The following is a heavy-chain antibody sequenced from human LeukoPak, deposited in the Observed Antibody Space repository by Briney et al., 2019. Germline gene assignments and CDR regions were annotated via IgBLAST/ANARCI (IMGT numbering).Heavy chain of an antibody. V-gene: IGHV3-11*01. CDR3: ARDPVPGLNYDSSGYHDY. J-gene: IGHJ4*02. CDR1: GFTFSDYY. CDR2: ISSSGSTI. Sequence: PGGSLRLSCAAPGFTFSDYYMSWIRQAPGKGLEWVSYISSSGSTIYYADSVKGRFTISRDNAKNSLYLQMNSLRAEDTAVYYCARDPVPGLNYDSSGYHDYWGQGTLVTVSS. D-gene: IGHD3-22*01.